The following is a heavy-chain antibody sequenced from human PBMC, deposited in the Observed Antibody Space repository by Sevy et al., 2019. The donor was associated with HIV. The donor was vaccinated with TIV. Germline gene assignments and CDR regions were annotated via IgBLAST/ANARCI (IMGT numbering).Heavy chain of an antibody. V-gene: IGHV5-51*01. CDR3: ARRYEDYYYGMDV. CDR2: IYPGDSDT. CDR1: GYSFTSYW. Sequence: GESLKISCKGSGYSFTSYWIGWVRQMPGKGLEGMGIIYPGDSDTRYSPSFQGQVTISADKPISTAYLQWSSLKASDTAMYYCARRYEDYYYGMDVWGQGTTVTVSS. D-gene: IGHD1-1*01. J-gene: IGHJ6*02.